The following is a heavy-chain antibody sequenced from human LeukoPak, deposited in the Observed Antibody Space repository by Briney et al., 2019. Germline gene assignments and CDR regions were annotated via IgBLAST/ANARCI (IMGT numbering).Heavy chain of an antibody. CDR1: GDSLSSYY. J-gene: IGHJ5*02. CDR3: ARDPSTWFDP. V-gene: IGHV4-4*07. Sequence: SETLSLTCTVSGDSLSSYYWSWIRQPAGKGLEWIGRIHASGSTNYNPSLKSRVTRSIDTSKNQLSLNLSSVTAADTAVYYSARDPSTWFDPWGQGTLVTVSS. CDR2: IHASGST.